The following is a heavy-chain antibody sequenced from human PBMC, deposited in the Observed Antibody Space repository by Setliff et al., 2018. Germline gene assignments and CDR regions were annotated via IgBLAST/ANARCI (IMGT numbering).Heavy chain of an antibody. Sequence: SCAASGFTFSGYAMSWVRQAPGKGLEWVSAISASGAIYYADSVKGRFTVSRDNSKNTLHLQMNSLRAEDTAVYYCAKDTGYYFDYWGQGALVTVSS. CDR2: ISASGAI. V-gene: IGHV3-23*01. CDR3: AKDTGYYFDY. D-gene: IGHD4-4*01. J-gene: IGHJ4*02. CDR1: GFTFSGYA.